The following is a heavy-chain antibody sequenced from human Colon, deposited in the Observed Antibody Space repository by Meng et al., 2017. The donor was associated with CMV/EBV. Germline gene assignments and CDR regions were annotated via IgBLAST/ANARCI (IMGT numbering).Heavy chain of an antibody. CDR3: ARFDFWSGYPLDY. D-gene: IGHD3-3*01. V-gene: IGHV4-59*01. CDR1: GFTFSNAW. CDR2: IYYSGT. Sequence: GSLRLSCAASGFTFSNAWMSWIRQPPGKGLEWIGYIYYSGTNYKPSLKSRVTISVDTSKNHFSLKLSSVTAADTAVYYCARFDFWSGYPLDYWGQGMLVTVSS. J-gene: IGHJ4*02.